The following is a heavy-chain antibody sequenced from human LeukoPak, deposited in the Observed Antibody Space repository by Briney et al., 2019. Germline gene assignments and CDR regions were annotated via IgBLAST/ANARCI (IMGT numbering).Heavy chain of an antibody. CDR3: ARRGVGIWFDP. J-gene: IGHJ5*02. CDR2: IYYSGST. D-gene: IGHD7-27*01. Sequence: SETLSLTCTVSGGSISSGDYYWSWIRQPPGKGLEWIGYIYYSGSTYYNPSLKSRVTISVDTSKNQFSLKLSSVTAADTAVYYCARRGVGIWFDPWGQGTLVTVSS. CDR1: GGSISSGDYY. V-gene: IGHV4-30-4*08.